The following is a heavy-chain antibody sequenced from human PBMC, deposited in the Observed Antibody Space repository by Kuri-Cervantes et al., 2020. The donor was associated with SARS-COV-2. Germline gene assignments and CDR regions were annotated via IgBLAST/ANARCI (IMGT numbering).Heavy chain of an antibody. Sequence: ESLKISCAVYGGSFSGYYWSWIRQPAGKGLEWIGRIYTSGSTNYNPSLKSRVTMSVDTSKNQFSLKLSSVTAADTAVYYCARDPGIAVVGGFDYWGQGTLVTVSS. CDR3: ARDPGIAVVGGFDY. CDR1: GGSFSGYY. J-gene: IGHJ4*02. D-gene: IGHD6-19*01. V-gene: IGHV4-4*07. CDR2: IYTSGST.